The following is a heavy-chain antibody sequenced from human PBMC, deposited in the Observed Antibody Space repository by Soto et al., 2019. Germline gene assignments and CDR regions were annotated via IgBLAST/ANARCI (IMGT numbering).Heavy chain of an antibody. CDR1: GGSISSSNW. V-gene: IGHV4-4*02. J-gene: IGHJ6*02. CDR3: ARADTMVRGVPYYYYGMDV. CDR2: IYHSGST. D-gene: IGHD3-10*01. Sequence: SETLSLTCAVSGGSISSSNWWSWVRQPPGKGLEWIGEIYHSGSTNYNPSLKSRVTISVDKSKNQFSLKLSSVTAADTAVYYCARADTMVRGVPYYYYGMDVWGQGTTVTVSS.